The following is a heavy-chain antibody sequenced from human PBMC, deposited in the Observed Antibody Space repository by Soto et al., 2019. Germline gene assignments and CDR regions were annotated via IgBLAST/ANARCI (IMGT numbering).Heavy chain of an antibody. D-gene: IGHD3-10*01. CDR2: IHHGGST. CDR1: GASMTTSDW. V-gene: IGHV4-4*02. CDR3: VGDHMVRGAVMYRGYYFDY. J-gene: IGHJ4*02. Sequence: PSETLSLTCTVSGASMTTSDWWNWVRQSPEKGLEWIGEIHHGGSTSYNPSLESRVTISIDKSKNQFSLRLSSVTAADTAVYYCVGDHMVRGAVMYRGYYFDYWGQGAPVTVSS.